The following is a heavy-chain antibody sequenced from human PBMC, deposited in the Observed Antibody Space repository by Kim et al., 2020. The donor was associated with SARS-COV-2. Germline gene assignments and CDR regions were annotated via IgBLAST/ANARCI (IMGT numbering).Heavy chain of an antibody. CDR2: ISYDGSNK. CDR3: AREWGGQPLLDY. J-gene: IGHJ4*02. CDR1: GFTFSSYA. Sequence: GGSLRLSCAASGFTFSSYAMHWVRQAPGKGLEWVAVISYDGSNKYYADSVKGRFTISRDNSKNTLYLQMNSLRAEDTAVYYCAREWGGQPLLDYWGQGTLVTVSS. D-gene: IGHD2-21*02. V-gene: IGHV3-30-3*01.